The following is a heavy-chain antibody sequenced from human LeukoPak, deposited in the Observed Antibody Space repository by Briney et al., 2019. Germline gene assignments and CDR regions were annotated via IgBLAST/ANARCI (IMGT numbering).Heavy chain of an antibody. Sequence: PGGSLRLSRAASGFTVSSNYMTWVRQAPGKGLEWVSVIYSGSNTYYADSVKGRFTISRDNSKNTLYLQMNSLRAEDTAAYYCAKGGVGAHFDYWGQGTPVTVSS. CDR3: AKGGVGAHFDY. CDR1: GFTVSSNY. D-gene: IGHD1-26*01. CDR2: IYSGSNT. J-gene: IGHJ4*02. V-gene: IGHV3-53*01.